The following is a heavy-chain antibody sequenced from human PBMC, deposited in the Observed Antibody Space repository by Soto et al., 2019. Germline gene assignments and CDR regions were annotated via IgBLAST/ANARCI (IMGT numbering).Heavy chain of an antibody. CDR3: ARDPFGGGGDH. V-gene: IGHV3-66*01. Sequence: EVQLVESGGSLVQPGGSLRLSCAASGFTVSSNYINWVRQAPGKGLQWISVIYSDGTTLYADSVKGRFTMSRDNSKNTLYLQMNSLRVEDTSVYYCARDPFGGGGDHWGQGTLVSVSS. J-gene: IGHJ4*02. CDR1: GFTVSSNY. CDR2: IYSDGTT. D-gene: IGHD3-16*01.